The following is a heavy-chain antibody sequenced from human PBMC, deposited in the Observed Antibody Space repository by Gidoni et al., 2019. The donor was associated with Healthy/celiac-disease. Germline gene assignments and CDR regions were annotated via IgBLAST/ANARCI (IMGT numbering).Heavy chain of an antibody. D-gene: IGHD4-17*01. CDR1: GFTFDDYA. J-gene: IGHJ4*02. Sequence: EVQLVESGGGLVQPGRSLRLSCAASGFTFDDYAMNWVRQAPGKGLEWVSGISWNSGSIGYADSVKGRFTISRDNAKNSLYLQMNSLRAEDTALYYCAKGGQMTTVTDFDYWGQGTLVTVSS. CDR3: AKGGQMTTVTDFDY. CDR2: ISWNSGSI. V-gene: IGHV3-9*01.